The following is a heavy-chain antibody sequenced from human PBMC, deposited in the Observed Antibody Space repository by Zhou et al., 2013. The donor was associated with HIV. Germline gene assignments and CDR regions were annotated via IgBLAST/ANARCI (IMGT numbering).Heavy chain of an antibody. CDR3: TRGDYYGSGSYYKGAFDF. Sequence: QVQMVQSGAEVKKPGSSVKVSCKASGGTFSSYGISWVRQAPGQGLEWLGGIIPIFGTANYAQKFQGRVTITTDESTSTAYMELSSLRSEDTAVYYCTRGDYYGSGSYYKGAFDFWGQGTLVTVSS. D-gene: IGHD3-10*01. CDR1: GGTFSSYG. J-gene: IGHJ4*02. V-gene: IGHV1-69*05. CDR2: IIPIFGTA.